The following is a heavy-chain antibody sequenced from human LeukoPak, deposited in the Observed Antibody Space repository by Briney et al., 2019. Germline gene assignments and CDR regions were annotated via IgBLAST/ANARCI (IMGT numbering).Heavy chain of an antibody. CDR2: INPSGGST. D-gene: IGHD3-22*01. Sequence: ASVKVSCKASGYTFTSYYMHWVRQAPGQGLEWMGIINPSGGSTSYAQKFQGRVTMTRDTSTSTVYTELSSLRSEDTAVYYCARGPLPGYYYDSSGYNGAFDIWGQGTMVTVSS. J-gene: IGHJ3*02. CDR3: ARGPLPGYYYDSSGYNGAFDI. V-gene: IGHV1-46*01. CDR1: GYTFTSYY.